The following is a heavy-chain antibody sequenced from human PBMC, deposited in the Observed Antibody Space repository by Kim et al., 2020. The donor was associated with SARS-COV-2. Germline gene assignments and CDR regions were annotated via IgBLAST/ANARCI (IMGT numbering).Heavy chain of an antibody. J-gene: IGHJ4*02. CDR1: GFTFDDYG. CDR3: ARGLAAAGTDLFDY. V-gene: IGHV3-20*01. D-gene: IGHD6-13*01. Sequence: GGSLRLSCAASGFTFDDYGMSWVRQAPGKGLEWVSGINWNGGSTGYADSVKGRFTISRDNAKNSLYLQMNSLRAEDTALYHCARGLAAAGTDLFDYWGQGTLVTVSS. CDR2: INWNGGST.